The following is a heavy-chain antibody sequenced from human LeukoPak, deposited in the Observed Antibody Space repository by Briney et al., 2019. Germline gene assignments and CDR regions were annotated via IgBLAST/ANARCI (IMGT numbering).Heavy chain of an antibody. V-gene: IGHV4-39*07. D-gene: IGHD3-3*01. CDR2: IYYSGST. CDR1: GGSISSSRYY. J-gene: IGHJ4*02. Sequence: SETLSLTCTVSGGSISSSRYYWDWIRQPPGKGLEWIGSIYYSGSTYYNPSLKSRVTISVDTSKNQFSLRLSSVTAADTAVYYCARKRSGYYFDYWGQGTLVTVSS. CDR3: ARKRSGYYFDY.